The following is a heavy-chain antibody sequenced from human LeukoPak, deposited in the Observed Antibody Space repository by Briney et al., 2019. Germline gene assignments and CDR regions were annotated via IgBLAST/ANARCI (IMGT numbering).Heavy chain of an antibody. Sequence: GGSLRLSCAASGFTFSSYVMRWVREAPGKGLEWVSAIFGSGGSTYYADSVKGRFTISRDNSKNTLYLQMNNMRAKDTAVYYCAKGARPVVPAATKGMNGFDPWGQGTLVTVSS. CDR3: AKGARPVVPAATKGMNGFDP. D-gene: IGHD2-2*01. J-gene: IGHJ5*02. CDR1: GFTFSSYV. V-gene: IGHV3-23*01. CDR2: IFGSGGST.